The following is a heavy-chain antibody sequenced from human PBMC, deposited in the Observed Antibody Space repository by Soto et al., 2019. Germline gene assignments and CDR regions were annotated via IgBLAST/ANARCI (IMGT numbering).Heavy chain of an antibody. CDR1: GFTFSSYA. CDR2: ISGSGGST. D-gene: IGHD5-18*01. V-gene: IGHV3-23*01. J-gene: IGHJ4*02. Sequence: EVQLLESGGGLVQPGGSLRLSCAASGFTFSSYAMSWVRQAPGKGLEWVSAISGSGGSTYYADSVKGRFTISRDNSKNTLYLQMNSLRAEDTAVYDCAKGLGYSYGTPLDYWGQGTLVTVSS. CDR3: AKGLGYSYGTPLDY.